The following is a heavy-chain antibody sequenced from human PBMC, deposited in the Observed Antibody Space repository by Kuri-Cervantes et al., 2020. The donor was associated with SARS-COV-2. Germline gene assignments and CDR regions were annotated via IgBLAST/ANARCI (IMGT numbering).Heavy chain of an antibody. Sequence: GESLKISCAASGFTFSSYAMHWVRQATGKGLEWVSAIGTAGDTYYPGSVKGQFTISGENAKNSLYLQMNSLRAEDTAVYYCARGRHTIGIFGVATYNWFDPWGQGTLVTVSS. V-gene: IGHV3-13*01. D-gene: IGHD3-3*02. J-gene: IGHJ5*02. CDR2: IGTAGDT. CDR1: GFTFSSYA. CDR3: ARGRHTIGIFGVATYNWFDP.